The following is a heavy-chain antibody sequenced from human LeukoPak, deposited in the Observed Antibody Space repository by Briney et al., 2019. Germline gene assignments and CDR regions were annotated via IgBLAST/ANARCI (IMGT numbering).Heavy chain of an antibody. D-gene: IGHD6-19*01. Sequence: GGPLRLSCAPSGFTFSSYGMHWVREAPGKGLEWVAVISYDGSNKYYADSVKGRFTISRDNSKNTLYLQMNSLRAEDTAVYYCAKHLQQWLVMWRRDVFDIWGQGTMVTVSS. J-gene: IGHJ3*02. CDR3: AKHLQQWLVMWRRDVFDI. V-gene: IGHV3-30*18. CDR2: ISYDGSNK. CDR1: GFTFSSYG.